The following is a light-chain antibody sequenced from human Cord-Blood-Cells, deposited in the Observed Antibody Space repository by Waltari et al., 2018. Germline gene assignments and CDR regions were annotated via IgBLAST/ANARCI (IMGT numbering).Light chain of an antibody. Sequence: QSVLTQPPSASGTPGQRVTISCSGSSSNIGSNTVNWYQQLPGTAPKLLIYSNNQRRSGVPGRFSGSKSGTSASLAISGLQSEDEADYYCAAWDDSLNGYVFGTGTKVTVL. V-gene: IGLV1-44*01. CDR1: SSNIGSNT. J-gene: IGLJ1*01. CDR3: AAWDDSLNGYV. CDR2: SNN.